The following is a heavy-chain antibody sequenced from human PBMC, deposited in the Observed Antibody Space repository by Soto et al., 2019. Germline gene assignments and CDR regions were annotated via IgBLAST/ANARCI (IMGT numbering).Heavy chain of an antibody. D-gene: IGHD2-21*02. V-gene: IGHV1-3*01. CDR1: GYTFTSYA. CDR2: INAGNSNT. J-gene: IGHJ4*02. CDR3: AREVRTVTAFDY. Sequence: GASVKVSCKASGYTFTSYAMHWVRQAPGQRLEWMGWINAGNSNTKYSQKFQGRVTITRDTSTSTVYMELSSLRSEDTAVYYCAREVRTVTAFDYWGQGTLVTVSS.